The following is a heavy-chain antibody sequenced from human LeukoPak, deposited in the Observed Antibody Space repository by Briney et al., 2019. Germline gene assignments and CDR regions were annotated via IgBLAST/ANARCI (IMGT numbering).Heavy chain of an antibody. J-gene: IGHJ5*02. CDR2: ISAYNGNT. CDR1: GYTFTSYG. D-gene: IGHD3-22*01. Sequence: ASVKVSCKASGYTFTSYGISWVRQAPGQGLEWMGWISAYNGNTNYAQKLQGRVTMTTDTSTSTAYMELRSLRSDDTAVYYCATSNTYYYDSSGYYYGIGWFDPWGQGTLVTVSS. V-gene: IGHV1-18*01. CDR3: ATSNTYYYDSSGYYYGIGWFDP.